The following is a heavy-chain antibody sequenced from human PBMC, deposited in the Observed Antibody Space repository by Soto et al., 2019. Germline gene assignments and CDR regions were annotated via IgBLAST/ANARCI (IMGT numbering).Heavy chain of an antibody. J-gene: IGHJ5*02. CDR1: GGSFSGYY. CDR3: ARGRYSSGWYVWFDP. CDR2: INHSGST. Sequence: SETLSLTCAVYGGSFSGYYWSWIRQPPGKGLEWIGEINHSGSTNYNPSLKSRVTISVDTSKNQFSLKLSSVTAADTAVYYCARGRYSSGWYVWFDPWGQGTLVTVSS. V-gene: IGHV4-34*01. D-gene: IGHD6-19*01.